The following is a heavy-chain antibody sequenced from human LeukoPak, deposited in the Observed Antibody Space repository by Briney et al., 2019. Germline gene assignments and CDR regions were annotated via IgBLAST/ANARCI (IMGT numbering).Heavy chain of an antibody. J-gene: IGHJ3*02. CDR1: GFTVSSNY. V-gene: IGHV3-53*01. Sequence: PGGSLRLSCAASGFTVSSNYMSWVRQAPGKGLEWVSVIYSGGSTYYADSVKGRFTISRDNSKNTLYLQMNSLRAEDTAVYYCARGGYGDYVDAFDIWGQGTMVTVSS. D-gene: IGHD4-17*01. CDR3: ARGGYGDYVDAFDI. CDR2: IYSGGST.